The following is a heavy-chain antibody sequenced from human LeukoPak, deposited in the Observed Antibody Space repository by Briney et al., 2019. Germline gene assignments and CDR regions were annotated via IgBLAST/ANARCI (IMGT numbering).Heavy chain of an antibody. CDR2: ISSSGGTI. V-gene: IGHV3-11*01. Sequence: GGSLRLSCAASGFTFSDYYMSWIRQAPGEGLEWISYISSSGGTISYADSVKGRFTISRDNAKNSLYLQMNSLRAEDTAVYYCAREQLIPNYYYYGMDVWGQGTTVTVSS. D-gene: IGHD6-13*01. J-gene: IGHJ6*02. CDR1: GFTFSDYY. CDR3: AREQLIPNYYYYGMDV.